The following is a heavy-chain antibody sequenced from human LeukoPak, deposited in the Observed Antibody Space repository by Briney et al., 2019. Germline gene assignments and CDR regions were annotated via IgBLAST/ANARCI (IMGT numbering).Heavy chain of an antibody. CDR3: AALWIWERNAPVTYYFDS. J-gene: IGHJ4*02. CDR1: GFTFTNHD. Sequence: GGSLRLSCAASGFTFTNHDMNWVRQAPGKGPEWVSYISNFGNVIYYADSVRGRFTISRDNAKSSLYLQMNSLSAKETAVYDCAALWIWERNAPVTYYFDSWGQGALVTVSS. V-gene: IGHV3-48*03. D-gene: IGHD5-12*01. CDR2: ISNFGNVI.